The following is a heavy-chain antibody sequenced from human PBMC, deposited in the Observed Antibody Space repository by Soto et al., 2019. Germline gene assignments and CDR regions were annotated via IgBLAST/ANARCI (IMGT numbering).Heavy chain of an antibody. J-gene: IGHJ6*02. D-gene: IGHD6-13*01. V-gene: IGHV3-74*01. CDR2: INSDGSST. CDR3: ARDMAAATWKYYYYGMDV. Sequence: EVQLVESGGGLVQPGGSLRLSCAASGFTFSSYWMHWVRPAPGKGLVWVSRINSDGSSTSYADSVKGRFTISRDNDKNTLYLQMNSRRAEDTAVYYCARDMAAATWKYYYYGMDVWGQGTTVTVSS. CDR1: GFTFSSYW.